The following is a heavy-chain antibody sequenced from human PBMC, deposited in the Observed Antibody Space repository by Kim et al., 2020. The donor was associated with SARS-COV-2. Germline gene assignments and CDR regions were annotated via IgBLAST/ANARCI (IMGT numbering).Heavy chain of an antibody. CDR3: AKDLGSSWFGEHYWYFDL. Sequence: GGSLRLSCAASGFTFSSYAMSWVRQAPGKGLEWVSAISGSGGSTYYADSVKGRFTISRDNSKNTLYLQMNSLRAEDTAVYYCAKDLGSSWFGEHYWYFDLWGRGTLVTVSS. J-gene: IGHJ2*01. CDR1: GFTFSSYA. CDR2: ISGSGGST. D-gene: IGHD3-10*01. V-gene: IGHV3-23*01.